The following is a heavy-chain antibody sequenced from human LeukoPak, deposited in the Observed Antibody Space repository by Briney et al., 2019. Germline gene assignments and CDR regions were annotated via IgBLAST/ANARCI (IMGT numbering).Heavy chain of an antibody. CDR2: ISAYNGNT. J-gene: IGHJ4*02. CDR3: ARDLAGWFGELLPDY. CDR1: GYTFTSYG. V-gene: IGHV1-18*04. D-gene: IGHD3-10*01. Sequence: GASVKVSCKASGYTFTSYGISWVRQAPGQGLEWMGWISAYNGNTNYAQKLQGRVTITTAASPSTASMELRSLRSDDTAVYYCARDLAGWFGELLPDYWGQGTLLTVSS.